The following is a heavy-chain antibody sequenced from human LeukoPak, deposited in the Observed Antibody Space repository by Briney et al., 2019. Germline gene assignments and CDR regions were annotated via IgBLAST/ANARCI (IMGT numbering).Heavy chain of an antibody. CDR3: ARDHCSGGSCYSRGPWHNWFDP. J-gene: IGHJ5*02. D-gene: IGHD2-15*01. Sequence: GSSAKVSFKASGGTFISYAISWGRQAPGQGGEWMGRIIPIFGIANYAQKFQGRVTITADKSTSTAYMELSSLRSEDTAVYYCARDHCSGGSCYSRGPWHNWFDPWGQGTLVTVSS. V-gene: IGHV1-69*17. CDR2: IIPIFGIA. CDR1: GGTFISYA.